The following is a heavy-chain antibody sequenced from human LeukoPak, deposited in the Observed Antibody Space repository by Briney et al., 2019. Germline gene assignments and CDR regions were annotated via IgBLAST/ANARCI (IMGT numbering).Heavy chain of an antibody. D-gene: IGHD3-10*01. V-gene: IGHV4-59*01. CDR2: IYYSGST. Sequence: SETLSLTCTVSGGSISSYYWSWIRRPPGKGLEWIGYIYYSGSTNYNPSLKSRVTISVDTSKNQFSLKLSSVTAADTAVYYCARDFGGRDWFDPWGQGTLVTVSS. J-gene: IGHJ5*02. CDR3: ARDFGGRDWFDP. CDR1: GGSISSYY.